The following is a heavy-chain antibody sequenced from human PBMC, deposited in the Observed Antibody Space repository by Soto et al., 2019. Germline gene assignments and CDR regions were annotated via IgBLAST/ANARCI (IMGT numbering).Heavy chain of an antibody. J-gene: IGHJ5*02. CDR1: GGSIISNSYY. V-gene: IGHV4-39*07. CDR2: IFHSGST. CDR3: ARVPGP. Sequence: SETLSLTCTVSGGSIISNSYYWSWIRQPPGKGLEWIGYIFHSGSTYYNPSLKSRVTISVDRSKNQFSLKLSSVTAADTAVYYCARVPGPWGQGTPVTVSS.